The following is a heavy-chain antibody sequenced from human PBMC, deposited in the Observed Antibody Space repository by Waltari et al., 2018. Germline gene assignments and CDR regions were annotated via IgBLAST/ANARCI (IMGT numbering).Heavy chain of an antibody. CDR3: AREIAVAGVVRAFDI. V-gene: IGHV5-51*01. CDR2: IYPGDSDT. Sequence: EVQLVQSGAEVKKPGESLKISCKGSGYSFTSYWIGWVRQVPGKGLEWMGIIYPGDSDTRYSPSFQGQVTISADKSISTAYLQWSSLKASDTAMYYCAREIAVAGVVRAFDIWGQGTMVTVSS. J-gene: IGHJ3*02. D-gene: IGHD6-19*01. CDR1: GYSFTSYW.